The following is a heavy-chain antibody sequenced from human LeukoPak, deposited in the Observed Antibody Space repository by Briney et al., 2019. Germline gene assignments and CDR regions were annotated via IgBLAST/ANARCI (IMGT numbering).Heavy chain of an antibody. D-gene: IGHD3-3*01. CDR2: ISSSSSYI. V-gene: IGHV3-21*01. CDR3: ARAQDYDFWSGYYGEFDY. Sequence: PGGSLRLSCAASGFTFSDYYMSWVRQAPGKGLEWVSSISSSSSYIYYADSVKGRFTISRDNAKNSLYLQMNSLRAEDTAVYYCARAQDYDFWSGYYGEFDYWGQGTLVTVSS. CDR1: GFTFSDYY. J-gene: IGHJ4*02.